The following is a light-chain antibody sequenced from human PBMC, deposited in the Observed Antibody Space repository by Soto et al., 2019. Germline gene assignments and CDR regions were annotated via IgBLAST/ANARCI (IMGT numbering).Light chain of an antibody. CDR3: QQYSTYSWT. Sequence: DIQMTQSPSTLSASVGDRVTITCRASQSISSWLAWYQQKPGKAPKLLIYKASNLESGVPSRFSGSGSGTEFTLPISSLQPDDFATYYCQQYSTYSWTFGQGTQVEIK. V-gene: IGKV1-5*03. CDR2: KAS. J-gene: IGKJ1*01. CDR1: QSISSW.